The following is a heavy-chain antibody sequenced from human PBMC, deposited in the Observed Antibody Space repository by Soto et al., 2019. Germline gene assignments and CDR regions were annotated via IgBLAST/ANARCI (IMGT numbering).Heavy chain of an antibody. Sequence: SVKVSGKAAGCTGSSFGMSCVRQAPGQGLEWMGLIIPIYGTTNYAQRFRDRVAIIVDDSTNIIYMELISLRSDDTALYSCARDIPTYYDSSLDWCDPSGQG. CDR3: ARDIPTYYDSSLDWCDP. V-gene: IGHV1-69*13. D-gene: IGHD3-16*01. CDR2: IIPIYGTT. CDR1: GCTGSSFG. J-gene: IGHJ5*02.